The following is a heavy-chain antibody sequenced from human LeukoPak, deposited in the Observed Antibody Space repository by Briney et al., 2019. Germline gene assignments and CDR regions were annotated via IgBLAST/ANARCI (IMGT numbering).Heavy chain of an antibody. V-gene: IGHV4-39*01. CDR1: GGSISSRSYY. J-gene: IGHJ4*02. CDR3: ARRTGPGRGYSYFDY. CDR2: IYNSGST. Sequence: SETLSLTCTVSGGSISSRSYYWGWIRQPPGKGLEWIGSIYNSGSTYYNPSLKSRVTISVDTSKNQFSLKLSSVTAADTAVYYCARRTGPGRGYSYFDYWGQGTLVTVSS. D-gene: IGHD5-18*01.